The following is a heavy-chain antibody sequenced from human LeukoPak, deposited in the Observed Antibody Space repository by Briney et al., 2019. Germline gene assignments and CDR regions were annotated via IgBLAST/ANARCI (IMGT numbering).Heavy chain of an antibody. CDR1: GGSISSYY. CDR2: IYTSGST. D-gene: IGHD2-2*01. V-gene: IGHV4-4*07. CDR3: ARWFCSSGTCYFLDY. J-gene: IGHJ4*02. Sequence: SGTLSLTCTVSGGSISSYYWSWIRQPAGKGLEWIGRIYTSGSTNYNPSLKSRVTMSVDTSKNQFSLKLNSVTAADAAVYYCARWFCSSGTCYFLDYWGQGTLVTVSS.